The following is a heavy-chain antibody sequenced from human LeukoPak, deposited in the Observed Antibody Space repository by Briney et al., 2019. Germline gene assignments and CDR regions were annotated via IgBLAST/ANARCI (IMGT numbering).Heavy chain of an antibody. V-gene: IGHV3-74*01. CDR1: GFSFSGYW. D-gene: IGHD5-18*01. CDR2: MNSDGSTT. CDR3: ARGGGYSYGSFDY. Sequence: GGSLSLSCAASGFSFSGYWMHWVRQAPGEGLVWVSRMNSDGSTTIYADSVKGRFTIPRDNAKNALYLQMNSLRDEDTAVYYCARGGGYSYGSFDYWGQGTLVTVSS. J-gene: IGHJ4*02.